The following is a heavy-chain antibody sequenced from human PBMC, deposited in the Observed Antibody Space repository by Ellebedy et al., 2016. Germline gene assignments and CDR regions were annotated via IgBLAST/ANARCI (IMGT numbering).Heavy chain of an antibody. CDR3: ARLGCYTATQNPIYYYYYYYMDV. Sequence: SETLSLXXTVSGGSISSYYWSWIRQPAGKGLEWIGRIYTSGSTNYNPSLKSRVTMSVDTSKNQFSLKLSSVTAADTAVYYCARLGCYTATQNPIYYYYYYYMDVWGKGTTVTVSS. J-gene: IGHJ6*03. CDR2: IYTSGST. CDR1: GGSISSYY. V-gene: IGHV4-4*07. D-gene: IGHD2-8*01.